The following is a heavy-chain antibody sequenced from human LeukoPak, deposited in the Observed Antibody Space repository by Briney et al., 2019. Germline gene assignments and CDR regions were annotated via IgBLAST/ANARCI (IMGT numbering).Heavy chain of an antibody. CDR2: IRSKAYGGTT. D-gene: IGHD6-13*01. J-gene: IGHJ4*02. CDR3: TRDSEQQLMLDY. CDR1: GFTFGDYA. Sequence: GGSLRLSCTASGFTFGDYAMSWVRQAPGKGLEWVGFIRSKAYGGTTEYAASVKGRFTISRDDSKGIAYLQMNSLKTEDTAAYYCTRDSEQQLMLDYWGQGTLVTVSS. V-gene: IGHV3-49*04.